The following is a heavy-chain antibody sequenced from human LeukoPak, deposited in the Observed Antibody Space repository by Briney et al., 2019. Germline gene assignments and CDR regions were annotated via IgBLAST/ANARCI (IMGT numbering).Heavy chain of an antibody. CDR2: ISGSGTST. D-gene: IGHD3-10*01. Sequence: TGGSLRLSCAASGFTFSSFAMSWVRQAPGKGLEWVSGISGSGTSTYYADSVKGWLTISRDNSKNTVYLQMNSLRDEDTAVYYCAKDGDYYYGSGSYSMIKYWGQGTLVTVSS. CDR3: AKDGDYYYGSGSYSMIKY. V-gene: IGHV3-23*01. J-gene: IGHJ4*02. CDR1: GFTFSSFA.